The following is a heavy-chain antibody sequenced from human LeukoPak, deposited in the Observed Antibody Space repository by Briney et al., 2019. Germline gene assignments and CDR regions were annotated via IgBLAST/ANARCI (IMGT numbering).Heavy chain of an antibody. CDR1: GFTFSSYA. D-gene: IGHD2-2*02. CDR2: ISGNGGST. Sequence: GGSLRLSCAASGFTFSSYAMSWVRQAPGKGLEWVSAISGNGGSTYYADSVKGRFTISRDNSKNTLYLQMNSLRAEDTAVYYCAKGMSGYCSSTSCYISQGFDPWGQGTLVTVSS. J-gene: IGHJ5*02. CDR3: AKGMSGYCSSTSCYISQGFDP. V-gene: IGHV3-23*01.